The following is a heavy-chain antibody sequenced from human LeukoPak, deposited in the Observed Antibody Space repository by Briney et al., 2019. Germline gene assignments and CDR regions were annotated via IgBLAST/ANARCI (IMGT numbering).Heavy chain of an antibody. J-gene: IGHJ3*02. V-gene: IGHV3-9*01. D-gene: IGHD2-8*01. CDR2: ISWNSGSI. CDR1: GFTFDDYA. Sequence: PGGSLRLSCAASGFTFDDYAMHWVRQAPGKGLEWVSGISWNSGSIGYADSVKGRFTISRDNAKNSLYLQMNSLRAEDTAVYYCARVYPPIDIWGQGTMVTVSS. CDR3: ARVYPPIDI.